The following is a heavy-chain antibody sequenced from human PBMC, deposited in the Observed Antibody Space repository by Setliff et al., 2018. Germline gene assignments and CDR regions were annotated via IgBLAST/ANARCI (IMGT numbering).Heavy chain of an antibody. J-gene: IGHJ6*02. D-gene: IGHD6-6*01. CDR3: ARVSQLVVLSLYYYYGMDV. CDR2: IYYSGST. V-gene: IGHV4-39*07. CDR1: GGSISSSIYY. Sequence: SETLSLTCTVSGGSISSSIYYWGWIRQPPGKGLEWIGSIYYSGSTYYNPSLKSRVTISVDTSKNQFSLKLSSVTAADTAVYYCARVSQLVVLSLYYYYGMDVWGQGTTVTVSS.